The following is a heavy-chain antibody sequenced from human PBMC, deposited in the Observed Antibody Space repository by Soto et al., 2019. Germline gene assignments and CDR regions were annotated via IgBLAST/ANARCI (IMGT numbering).Heavy chain of an antibody. CDR2: TYYRSKWYN. J-gene: IGHJ5*02. V-gene: IGHV6-1*01. CDR1: GDSVSSNSAA. CDR3: AREPRYSYGLSNRKNWFDP. D-gene: IGHD5-18*01. Sequence: SQTLSLTCAISGDSVSSNSAAWNWIRQSPSRGLEWLGRTYYRSKWYNDYAVSVKSRITINPDTSKNQFSLQLNSVTPEDTAVYYCAREPRYSYGLSNRKNWFDPWGQGTLVTVSS.